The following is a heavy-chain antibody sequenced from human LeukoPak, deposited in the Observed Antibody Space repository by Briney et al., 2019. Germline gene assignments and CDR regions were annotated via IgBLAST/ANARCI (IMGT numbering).Heavy chain of an antibody. D-gene: IGHD3-22*01. CDR2: FDPEDGET. V-gene: IGHV1-24*01. CDR3: ARNRYYYDSSGYCFDY. CDR1: GYTLTELS. Sequence: ASVKVSCKVSGYTLTELSMHWVRQAPGKGLEWMGGFDPEDGETIYAQKFQGRVTMTRDTSISTAYMELSRLRSDDTAVYYCARNRYYYDSSGYCFDYWGQGTLVTVSS. J-gene: IGHJ4*02.